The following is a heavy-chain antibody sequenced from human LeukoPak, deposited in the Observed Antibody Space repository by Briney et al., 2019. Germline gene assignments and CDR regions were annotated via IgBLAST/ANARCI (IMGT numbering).Heavy chain of an antibody. CDR3: AKVAVTGPFDY. V-gene: IGHV1-18*01. J-gene: IGHJ4*02. Sequence: VASVKVSCKASGYTFTSYGISWVRQAPGQGLEWMGWISAYNGNTNYAQKLQGRVTMTTDTSTSTAYMELSSLRSEDTAVYYCAKVAVTGPFDYWGQGTLVTVSS. CDR1: GYTFTSYG. CDR2: ISAYNGNT. D-gene: IGHD6-19*01.